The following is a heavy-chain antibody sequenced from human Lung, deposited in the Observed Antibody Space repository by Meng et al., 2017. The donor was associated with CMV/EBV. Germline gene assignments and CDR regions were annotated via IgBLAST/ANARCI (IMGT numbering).Heavy chain of an antibody. D-gene: IGHD6-25*01. CDR3: ARDSEAADY. V-gene: IGHV7-4-1*02. Sequence: QVPLVQSGSELKKPGASVRSSCKASGYTFTTYGMNWVRQAPGQGLEWMGWINTNTGKPTYAQGLTGRFVFSLDTSDSTAYLQISSLKAEDTAVYYCARDSEAADYWGQGTLVTVSS. J-gene: IGHJ4*02. CDR2: INTNTGKP. CDR1: GYTFTTYG.